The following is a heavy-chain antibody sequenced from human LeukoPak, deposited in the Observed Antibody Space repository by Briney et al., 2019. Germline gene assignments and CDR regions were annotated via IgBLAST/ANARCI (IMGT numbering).Heavy chain of an antibody. CDR1: GGSISSSSYY. Sequence: PSETPSLTCTVSGGSISSSSYYWGWIRQPPGKGLEWIGSIYYSGSTYYNPSLKSRVTISVDTSKNQFSLKLSSVTAADTAVYYCARHVTVAGPVDYWGQGTLVTVSS. D-gene: IGHD6-19*01. V-gene: IGHV4-39*01. CDR3: ARHVTVAGPVDY. J-gene: IGHJ4*02. CDR2: IYYSGST.